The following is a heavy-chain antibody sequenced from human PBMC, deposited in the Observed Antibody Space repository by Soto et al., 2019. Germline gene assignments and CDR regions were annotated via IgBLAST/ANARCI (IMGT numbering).Heavy chain of an antibody. CDR3: ARPHCSGGSCYLVN. CDR2: ISAYNGNT. J-gene: IGHJ4*02. D-gene: IGHD2-15*01. CDR1: GYTFTSYG. V-gene: IGHV1-18*01. Sequence: AASVKVSCKASGYTFTSYGISWVRQAPGQGLEWMGWISAYNGNTNYAQKLQGRVTMTTDTSTSTAYMELRSLRSDDTAVYYCARPHCSGGSCYLVNWGQGTLVTVSS.